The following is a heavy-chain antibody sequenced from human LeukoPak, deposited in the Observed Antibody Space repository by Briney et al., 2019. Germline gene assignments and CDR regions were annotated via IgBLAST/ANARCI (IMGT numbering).Heavy chain of an antibody. V-gene: IGHV4-4*07. Sequence: SETLSLTCTVSGGSISGYYWSWIRQPAGKGLEWIGRMSTSGSTNYNPSLKSRVTMSIGTSKNQFSLKLSSVTAADTAVYYCARGGGELLLRGFDYWGQGTLVTVSS. J-gene: IGHJ4*02. CDR1: GGSISGYY. CDR3: ARGGGELLLRGFDY. D-gene: IGHD1-26*01. CDR2: MSTSGST.